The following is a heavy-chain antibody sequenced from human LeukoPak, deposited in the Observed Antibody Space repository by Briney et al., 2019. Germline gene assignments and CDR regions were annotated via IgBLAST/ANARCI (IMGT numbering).Heavy chain of an antibody. CDR3: ARDLGYGDYEDRFDY. J-gene: IGHJ4*02. V-gene: IGHV3-33*01. CDR1: GITFSSYV. Sequence: GRSLRLSCAASGITFSSYVMHWVRQAPGKGLEWVAVIWYDGSNKYYADSVKGRFTISRDNSKNTLYLQMNSLRAEDTAVYYCARDLGYGDYEDRFDYWGQGTLVTVSS. D-gene: IGHD4-17*01. CDR2: IWYDGSNK.